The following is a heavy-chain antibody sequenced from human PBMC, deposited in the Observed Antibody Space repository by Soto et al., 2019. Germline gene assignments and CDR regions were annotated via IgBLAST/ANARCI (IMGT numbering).Heavy chain of an antibody. CDR3: ARDRDLKFYFDY. CDR1: GFTFGVYA. CDR2: ISYDGLNK. J-gene: IGHJ4*02. V-gene: IGHV3-30-3*01. Sequence: PGGSLRLSCAASGFTFGVYAMHWVRQAPGKGLEWVAAISYDGLNKYYADSVKGRFTISRDNSKRNLFLQVNSLRVEDTAMFYCARDRDLKFYFDYWGQGTLVTVS. D-gene: IGHD3-10*01.